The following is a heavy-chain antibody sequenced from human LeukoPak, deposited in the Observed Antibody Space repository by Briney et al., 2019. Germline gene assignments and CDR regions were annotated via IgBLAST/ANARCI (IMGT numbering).Heavy chain of an antibody. CDR2: IYPSDSDT. CDR3: ARLPARLRLGELSYTFFDY. J-gene: IGHJ4*02. Sequence: GESPKIPGKGSGYSFTSYWIGWVRQIPGKGLEGMGIIYPSDSDTSNSTSFQGQVPISADKSISTAYLQWSRLKASDTAMYYCARLPARLRLGELSYTFFDYWGQETLVTVSS. D-gene: IGHD3-16*02. CDR1: GYSFTSYW. V-gene: IGHV5-51*01.